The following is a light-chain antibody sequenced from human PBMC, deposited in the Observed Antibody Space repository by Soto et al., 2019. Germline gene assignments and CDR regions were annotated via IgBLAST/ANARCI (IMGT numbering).Light chain of an antibody. Sequence: QSVLTQPASVSGSPGQSITISCTGTSSDVCGYNYVSSYQHHPGKAPKLMIYDVSNRPSGVSNRFSGSKSGNTASLTISGLQPEDEADYYCCSYTTSNTRQIVFGTGTKVTVL. V-gene: IGLV2-14*03. CDR1: SSDVCGYNY. CDR2: DVS. CDR3: CSYTTSNTRQIV. J-gene: IGLJ1*01.